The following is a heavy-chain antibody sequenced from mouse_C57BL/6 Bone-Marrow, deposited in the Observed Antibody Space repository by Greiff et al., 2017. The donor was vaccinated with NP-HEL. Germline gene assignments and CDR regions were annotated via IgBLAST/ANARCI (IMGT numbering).Heavy chain of an antibody. J-gene: IGHJ3*01. D-gene: IGHD2-1*01. CDR3: ARKSNGNLWFAY. CDR1: GYPFTSYW. V-gene: IGHV1-55*01. Sequence: QVQLQQPGAELVKPGASVKMSCKASGYPFTSYWVTWVEQRPGQGLEWIGDIYPGSGSTNYNEKFKSKATLTVDTSSSTAYMQLSSLTSEDSAVYYCARKSNGNLWFAYWGQGTLVTVSA. CDR2: IYPGSGST.